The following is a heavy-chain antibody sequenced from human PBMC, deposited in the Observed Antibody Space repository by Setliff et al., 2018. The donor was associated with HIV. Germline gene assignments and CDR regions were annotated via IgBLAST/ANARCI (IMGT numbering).Heavy chain of an antibody. CDR3: AGPRGDEAFDI. D-gene: IGHD3-10*01. Sequence: SVKVSCKASGDTSSTYAINWVRQAPGQGLEWMGQFIPILDITNYAQKFQGRVTITADKSTNTMYMEMTSLTSEDTAVYYCAGPRGDEAFDIWGQGTMVTV. J-gene: IGHJ3*02. CDR2: FIPILDIT. V-gene: IGHV1-69*10. CDR1: GDTSSTYA.